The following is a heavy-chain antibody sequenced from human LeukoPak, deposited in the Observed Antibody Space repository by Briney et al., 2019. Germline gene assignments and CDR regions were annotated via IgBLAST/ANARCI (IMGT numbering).Heavy chain of an antibody. V-gene: IGHV1-18*01. D-gene: IGHD3-3*01. CDR1: GYTFTSYG. Sequence: ASVKVSCKASGYTFTSYGTSWVRQAPGQGLEWMGWISAYNGNTNYAQKLQGRVTMTTDTSTSTAYMELRSLRSDDTAVYYCARDRPLEWLNTVYFDYWGQGTLVTVSS. CDR2: ISAYNGNT. J-gene: IGHJ4*02. CDR3: ARDRPLEWLNTVYFDY.